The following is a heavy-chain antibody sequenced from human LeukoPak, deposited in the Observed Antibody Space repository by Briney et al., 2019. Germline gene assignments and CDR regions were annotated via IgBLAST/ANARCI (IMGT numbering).Heavy chain of an antibody. D-gene: IGHD6-13*01. Sequence: SETLSLTCTVSGASISSGSYYWSWIRQPAGKGLEWIGRVYTSGSTNYNPSLKSRVNISLDTPKNQFSLKLISVTAADTAVYYCARGGGGPYSSPPRFDPWGQGTLVTVSS. J-gene: IGHJ5*02. CDR3: ARGGGGPYSSPPRFDP. CDR2: VYTSGST. CDR1: GASISSGSYY. V-gene: IGHV4-61*02.